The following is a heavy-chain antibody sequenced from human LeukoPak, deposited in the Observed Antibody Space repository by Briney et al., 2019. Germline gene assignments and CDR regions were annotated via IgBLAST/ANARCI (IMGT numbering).Heavy chain of an antibody. J-gene: IGHJ4*02. CDR1: GFTFSSYG. CDR2: IWYGGSNK. V-gene: IGHV3-33*08. CDR3: ARDQGYYDFWSGLDY. D-gene: IGHD3-3*01. Sequence: GGSLRLSCAASGFTFSSYGMHWVRQAPGKGLEWVAVIWYGGSNKYYADSVKGRFTISRDNSKNTLYLQMNSLRAEDTAVYYCARDQGYYDFWSGLDYWGQGTLVTVSS.